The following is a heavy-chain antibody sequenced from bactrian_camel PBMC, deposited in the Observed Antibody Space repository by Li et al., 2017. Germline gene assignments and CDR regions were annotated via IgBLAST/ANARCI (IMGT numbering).Heavy chain of an antibody. D-gene: IGHD2*01. Sequence: VQLVESGGGLVQPGGSLRVSCIISGVTSTINGMSWVRQAPGKGLEWLSIITTDGANSYYADSMKGRFIASRDNAKNTLYLQLNSLKTEDTAMYYCTNDIVPRDYWGQGTQVTVS. J-gene: IGHJ4*01. CDR3: TNDIVPRDY. V-gene: IGHV3S1*01. CDR1: GVTSTING. CDR2: ITTDGANS.